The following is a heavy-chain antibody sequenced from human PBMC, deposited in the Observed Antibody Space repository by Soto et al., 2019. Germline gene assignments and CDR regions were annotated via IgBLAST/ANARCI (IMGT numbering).Heavy chain of an antibody. J-gene: IGHJ2*01. CDR3: ARDAAGYVFYCLGHHHYLPTFCAPRSTDL. CDR1: GNTFTRND. V-gene: IGHV1-8*01. D-gene: IGHD2-2*03. CDR2: MNPNSGNT. Sequence: AAGKPSCKAPGNTFTRNDINWVRQATGPGLEWVGWMNPNSGNTGYAQKFQGRVTMTRNTSISTAYMELSSLRSEDAAVYYCARDAAGYVFYCLGHHHYLPTFCAPRSTDL.